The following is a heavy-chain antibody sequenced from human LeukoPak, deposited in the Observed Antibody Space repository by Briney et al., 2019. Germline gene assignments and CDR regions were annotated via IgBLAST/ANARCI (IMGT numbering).Heavy chain of an antibody. CDR2: IIPILGIA. CDR3: ARPPRDGITILY. CDR1: GATFSSYA. D-gene: IGHD3-3*01. Sequence: SVKVSCKASGATFSSYAISWVRQAPGQGLEWMGRIIPILGIANYAQKFQGRVTITADKSTSTAYMELSSLRSEDTAVYYCARPPRDGITILYWGQGTLVTVSS. J-gene: IGHJ4*02. V-gene: IGHV1-69*04.